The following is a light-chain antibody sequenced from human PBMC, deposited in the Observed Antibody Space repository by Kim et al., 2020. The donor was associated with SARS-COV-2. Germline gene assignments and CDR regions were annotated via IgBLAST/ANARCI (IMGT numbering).Light chain of an antibody. CDR1: SLRSYY. CDR2: GKN. Sequence: SSELTQDPNVDVAWGRTVRSTCQGDSLRSYYANWYQQKPGQAPILVIYGKNNRPSGIPDRFSGSSSGNTASLTITGTQAGDEADYYCNSRDSNDNVVFGG. CDR3: NSRDSNDNVV. V-gene: IGLV3-19*01. J-gene: IGLJ2*01.